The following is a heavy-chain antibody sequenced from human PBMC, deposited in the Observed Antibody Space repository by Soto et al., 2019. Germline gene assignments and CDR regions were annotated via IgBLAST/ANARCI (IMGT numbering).Heavy chain of an antibody. CDR3: ARDLWVEPELYYYGMDV. D-gene: IGHD1-1*01. CDR2: IFYSGTT. V-gene: IGHV4-30-4*01. J-gene: IGHJ6*02. CDR1: GDSISSADYY. Sequence: LSLTCTVSGDSISSADYYWSWIRQTPGKGLEWIGHIFYSGTTYYNPSLKSRLTISVDTSKNHFSLRLTSVTAADTAVYYCARDLWVEPELYYYGMDVWGQGTTVTISS.